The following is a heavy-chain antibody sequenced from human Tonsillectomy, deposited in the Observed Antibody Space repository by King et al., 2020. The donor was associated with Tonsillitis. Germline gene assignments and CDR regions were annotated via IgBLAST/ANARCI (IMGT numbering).Heavy chain of an antibody. J-gene: IGHJ4*02. D-gene: IGHD3-3*02. CDR2: VNNDGSST. V-gene: IGHV3-74*01. Sequence: VQLVESGGGLVQPGGSLRLSCAASGFTFSNYWMHWVRQAPGKGLVWVSRVNNDGSSTSYADSAKGRFTISRDNAKNTVYLQMNSLRAEDTAVYYCAAILRGYWGQGTLVTVSS. CDR3: AAILRGY. CDR1: GFTFSNYW.